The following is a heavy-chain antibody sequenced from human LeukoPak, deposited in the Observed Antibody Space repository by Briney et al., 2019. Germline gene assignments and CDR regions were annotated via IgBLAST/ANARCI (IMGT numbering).Heavy chain of an antibody. CDR2: INPNSCRT. D-gene: IGHD2-15*01. CDR1: GYTFIRYC. CDR3: ARGYCSSGGCQDYFEK. Sequence: GASVKVSCKASGYTFIRYCIRWVRQALGRGLAWMGWINPNSCRTHYAPKLQGRVTLTRETSISTAYIDLSRLKSDDTAVYYCARGYCSSGGCQDYFEKWGQGTPVTVS. J-gene: IGHJ4*02. V-gene: IGHV1-2*02.